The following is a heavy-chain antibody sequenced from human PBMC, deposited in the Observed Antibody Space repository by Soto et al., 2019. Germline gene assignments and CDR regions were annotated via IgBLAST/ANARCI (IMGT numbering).Heavy chain of an antibody. Sequence: HVQLVQSGAEVKKPGSSVKVSCKASGDTFSNYAISWVRQAPGQGLEWMGGIIPIFRTTDYAQNFQGRVTISADESTSTAYMELSSLRSEDTAVYFCARDMIPAATAYTYYAMDVWGQGTPVTVSS. CDR2: IIPIFRTT. J-gene: IGHJ6*02. CDR1: GDTFSNYA. D-gene: IGHD2-2*01. V-gene: IGHV1-69*01. CDR3: ARDMIPAATAYTYYAMDV.